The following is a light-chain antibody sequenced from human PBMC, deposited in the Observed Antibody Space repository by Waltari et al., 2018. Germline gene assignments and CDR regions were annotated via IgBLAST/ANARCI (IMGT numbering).Light chain of an antibody. J-gene: IGKJ1*01. CDR3: QHYGGFPWS. V-gene: IGKV3-20*01. Sequence: DTLLTQSPATLSLSPGERATLSCRASRTVYSDYLAWYQQKSGQAPSLLSYGVSNRATGVADRFSGSGSGTDFYLTITRLEPEDAAVYFCQHYGGFPWSFGQGTKVEI. CDR2: GVS. CDR1: RTVYSDY.